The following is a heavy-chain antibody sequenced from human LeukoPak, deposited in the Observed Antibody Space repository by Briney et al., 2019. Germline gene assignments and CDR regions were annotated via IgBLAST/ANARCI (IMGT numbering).Heavy chain of an antibody. D-gene: IGHD5-12*01. J-gene: IGHJ5*02. CDR2: IWYDGSNK. CDR1: GFTFSSYG. CDR3: AKDLQDIVATTKTYWFDP. Sequence: QSGGSLRLSCAASGFTFSSYGMHWVRQAPGKGLEWVAVIWYDGSNKYYADSVKGRFTISRDNSKNTLYLQMNSLRAEDTAVYYCAKDLQDIVATTKTYWFDPWGQGTLVTVSS. V-gene: IGHV3-30*02.